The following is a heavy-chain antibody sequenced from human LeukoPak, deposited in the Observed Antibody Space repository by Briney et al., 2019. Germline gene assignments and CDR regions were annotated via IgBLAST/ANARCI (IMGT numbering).Heavy chain of an antibody. CDR3: ARATFKYSSGWYGGTNWFDP. V-gene: IGHV4-30-2*01. D-gene: IGHD6-19*01. J-gene: IGHJ5*02. CDR1: GGSISSGGYS. Sequence: SETLSLTCAVSGGSISSGGYSWSWIRQPQGKGLEWIGYIYHSGSTYYNPSLKSRVTISVDRSKNQFSLKLSSVTAADTAVYYCARATFKYSSGWYGGTNWFDPWGQGTLVTVSS. CDR2: IYHSGST.